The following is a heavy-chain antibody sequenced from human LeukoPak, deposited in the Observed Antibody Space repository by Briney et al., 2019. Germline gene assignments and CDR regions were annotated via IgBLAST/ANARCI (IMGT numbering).Heavy chain of an antibody. CDR2: IYTSGST. CDR1: GGSISSGSYY. V-gene: IGHV4-61*02. CDR3: ARGGYYDSGSYRKPHYYYYMDV. J-gene: IGHJ6*03. Sequence: SETLSLTCTVSGGSISSGSYYWSWIRQPAGKGLEWIGRIYTSGSTNYNPSLKSRVTISVDTSKNQFSLKLSSVTAADTAVYYCARGGYYDSGSYRKPHYYYYMDVWGKGTTVTVSS. D-gene: IGHD3-10*01.